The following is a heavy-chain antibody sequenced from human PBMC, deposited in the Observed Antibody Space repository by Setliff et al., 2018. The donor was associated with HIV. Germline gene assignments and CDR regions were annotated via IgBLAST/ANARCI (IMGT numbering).Heavy chain of an antibody. CDR2: IIPMRNIA. V-gene: IGHV1-69*10. J-gene: IGHJ5*02. CDR3: ARGYCGGGICYSPNWLDP. Sequence: ASVKVSCKSSGGTFTSHVFSWVRQAPGQGLQWMGGIIPMRNIAKYAQQFQDRVTMTADKSTTTAYMELRSLTSEDTAVYYCARGYCGGGICYSPNWLDPWGQGTLVTVSS. D-gene: IGHD2-15*01. CDR1: GGTFTSHV.